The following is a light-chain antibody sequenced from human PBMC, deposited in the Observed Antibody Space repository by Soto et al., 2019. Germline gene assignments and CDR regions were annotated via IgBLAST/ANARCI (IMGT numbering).Light chain of an antibody. J-gene: IGKJ5*01. CDR2: AAS. Sequence: DIQMTQSPSSVSVSVGGRVTITCRASQSINSWLAWYQQKPGKSPKLLIYAASRLQSGVTSRFSGSGSGTDFTLTISSLQPEDFATYYCQQANSFPITFGPGTRLDIK. CDR3: QQANSFPIT. V-gene: IGKV1D-12*01. CDR1: QSINSW.